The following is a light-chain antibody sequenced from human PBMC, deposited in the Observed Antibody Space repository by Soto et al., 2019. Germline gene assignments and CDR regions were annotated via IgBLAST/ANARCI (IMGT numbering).Light chain of an antibody. CDR1: QSISRN. Sequence: EIVMTQSPATLSVSPGERATLSCRASQSISRNLAWYQQKPGQAPRLLIYAASTRATGLPARFSGSGSGTDFTLTISRLEPEDFAVYFCQHCGISPHTFGQGTKVDIK. CDR3: QHCGISPHT. V-gene: IGKV3-15*01. CDR2: AAS. J-gene: IGKJ1*01.